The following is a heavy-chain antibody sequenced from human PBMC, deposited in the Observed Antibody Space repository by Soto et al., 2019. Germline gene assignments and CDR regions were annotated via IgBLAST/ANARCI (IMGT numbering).Heavy chain of an antibody. Sequence: ASVKVSCKGSGYGFTTYGITWVRQATGQGLEWMAWISAQNGNTNYAQRLQGRVTVTRDTSTSTAYMELRSLRSDDTAVYYCARGRYGDYWGQGTLVTVSS. CDR1: GYGFTTYG. CDR2: ISAQNGNT. D-gene: IGHD1-1*01. J-gene: IGHJ4*02. V-gene: IGHV1-18*01. CDR3: ARGRYGDY.